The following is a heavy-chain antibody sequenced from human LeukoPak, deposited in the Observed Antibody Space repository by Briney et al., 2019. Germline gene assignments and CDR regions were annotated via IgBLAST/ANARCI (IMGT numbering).Heavy chain of an antibody. CDR3: ARGDYYDSSGYYYH. CDR2: IYYSGST. CDR1: GSSISSGDYY. D-gene: IGHD3-22*01. J-gene: IGHJ5*02. V-gene: IGHV4-30-4*08. Sequence: PSETLSLTCTVSGSSISSGDYYWSWIRQPPGKGLEWIGFIYYSGSTSYNPSLKSRVTISLDTSKNYFSLKLTSVTAADTAMYYCARGDYYDSSGYYYHWGQGTLVTVSS.